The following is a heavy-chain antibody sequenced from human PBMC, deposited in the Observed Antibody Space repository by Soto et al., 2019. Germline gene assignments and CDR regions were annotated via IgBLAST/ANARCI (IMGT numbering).Heavy chain of an antibody. Sequence: GGSLRLSCAVSGFTFRNFAMNWVRQAPGKGLEWVSSISSTGGSIYYAESLKGRFTVSRDNAQNFLYLQMNRLRVEDTAVYYCARAAREMATTPHGYRGQGTLVTVSS. J-gene: IGHJ4*02. V-gene: IGHV3-21*06. CDR1: GFTFRNFA. CDR2: ISSTGGSI. D-gene: IGHD5-12*01. CDR3: ARAAREMATTPHGY.